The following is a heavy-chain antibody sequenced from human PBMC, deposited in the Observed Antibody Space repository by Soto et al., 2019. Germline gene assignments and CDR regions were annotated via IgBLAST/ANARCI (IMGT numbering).Heavy chain of an antibody. Sequence: QVQLVQSGAEVKEPGASVKISCQTSGYTFTSNYVHWVRQAPGQGLEWMAVINPTGDNAVYAPKVQGILTLTPDTSTSTMYMELSSLRSDDTAVYYCARDFSETYNGRSYWWFDPWGQGTLVTVSS. J-gene: IGHJ5*02. V-gene: IGHV1-46*03. D-gene: IGHD1-26*01. CDR3: ARDFSETYNGRSYWWFDP. CDR1: GYTFTSNY. CDR2: INPTGDNA.